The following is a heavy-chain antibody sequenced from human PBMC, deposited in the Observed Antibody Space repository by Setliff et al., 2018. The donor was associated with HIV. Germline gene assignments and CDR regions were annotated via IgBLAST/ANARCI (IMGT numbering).Heavy chain of an antibody. D-gene: IGHD2-21*01. J-gene: IGHJ3*02. CDR3: ARTLIVVVWVGAFDI. CDR1: GGSISSSSYY. V-gene: IGHV4-39*01. CDR2: IYYSGST. Sequence: PSETLSLTCTVSGGSISSSSYYWGWIRQPPGKGLEWIGSIYYSGSTYYNPSLKSRVTISVDTSKNQFSLKLSSVTAADTAVYYCARTLIVVVWVGAFDIWSQGTMVTVSS.